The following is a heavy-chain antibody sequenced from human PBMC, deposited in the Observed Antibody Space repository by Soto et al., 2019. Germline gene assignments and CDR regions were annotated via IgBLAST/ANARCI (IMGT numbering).Heavy chain of an antibody. Sequence: ASVKVSCKVSGYTLTELSMHWVRQAPGKGLEWMGGFDPEDGETIYAQKFQGRVTMTEDTSTDTVYMELSSLRSEDTAVYYCARDLCSGGSCYLYYLDYWGQGTLVTVSS. D-gene: IGHD2-15*01. CDR2: FDPEDGET. J-gene: IGHJ4*02. V-gene: IGHV1-24*01. CDR3: ARDLCSGGSCYLYYLDY. CDR1: GYTLTELS.